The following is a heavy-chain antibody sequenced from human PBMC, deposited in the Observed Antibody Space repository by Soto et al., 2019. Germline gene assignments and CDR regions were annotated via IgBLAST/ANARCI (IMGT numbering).Heavy chain of an antibody. CDR3: ARVRARGSAIYFDY. J-gene: IGHJ4*02. V-gene: IGHV3-21*01. CDR2: ISSSSSYI. CDR1: VFTFSSYS. Sequence: WGSLRLSCSAPVFTFSSYSMNWFRQAPGKGLEWVSSISSSSSYIYYADSVKGRFTISRDNAKNSLYLQMNSLRAEDTAVYYCARVRARGSAIYFDYWGQGTLVTVSS. D-gene: IGHD6-25*01.